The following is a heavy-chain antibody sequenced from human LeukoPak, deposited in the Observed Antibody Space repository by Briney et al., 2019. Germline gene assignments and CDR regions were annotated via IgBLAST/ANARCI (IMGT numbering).Heavy chain of an antibody. CDR2: INWNGGST. CDR3: ARFREGSGWYYFDY. Sequence: GGSLRLSCAASGFTFDDYGMSWVRQAPGKGLEWVSGINWNGGSTGYADSVKGRFTISRDNAKNSLYLQMNSLRAEDTALYHCARFREGSGWYYFDYWGQGTLVTVSS. CDR1: GFTFDDYG. V-gene: IGHV3-20*01. J-gene: IGHJ4*02. D-gene: IGHD6-19*01.